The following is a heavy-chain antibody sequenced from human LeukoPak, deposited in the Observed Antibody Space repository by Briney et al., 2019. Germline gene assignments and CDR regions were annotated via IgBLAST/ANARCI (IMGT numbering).Heavy chain of an antibody. J-gene: IGHJ4*02. V-gene: IGHV5-51*01. CDR1: GYSSTSYW. D-gene: IGHD6-13*01. CDR2: IYPGDSDT. CDR3: ASALSSSWYENYFDY. Sequence: GESLKISCKGSGYSSTSYWIGWVRQMPGKGLEWMGIIYPGDSDTRYSPSFQGQVTISADKSISTAYLQWSSLKASDTAMYYCASALSSSWYENYFDYWGQGTLVTVSS.